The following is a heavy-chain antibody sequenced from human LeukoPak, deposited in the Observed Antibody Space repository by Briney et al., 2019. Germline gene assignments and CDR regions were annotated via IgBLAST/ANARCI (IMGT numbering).Heavy chain of an antibody. D-gene: IGHD2/OR15-2a*01. CDR1: GFTFNMHA. V-gene: IGHV3-30-3*01. J-gene: IGHJ3*01. Sequence: PGGSLRLSCAASGFTFNMHAMHWVRQAPGKGLEWVAVISNDGGEEYYADSVRGRFPVSRDNFKNTVYLQMNSLRPEDTAVYYCAKARHCTTATCASAAFDAWGQGTMVTVSS. CDR3: AKARHCTTATCASAAFDA. CDR2: ISNDGGEE.